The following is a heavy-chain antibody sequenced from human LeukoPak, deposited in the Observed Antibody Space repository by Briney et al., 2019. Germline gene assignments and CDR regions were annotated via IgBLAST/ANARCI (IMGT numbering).Heavy chain of an antibody. Sequence: SETLSLTCSVSGGSISRYYWNWIRQPPGKGLEWIGYMYYSGSTNYNPSLKSRVTISIDTSKNQFSLKLSSATAADTAVYYCARGFSSWPYYFDYWGQGTLVTVSS. V-gene: IGHV4-59*01. CDR1: GGSISRYY. CDR3: ARGFSSWPYYFDY. J-gene: IGHJ4*02. CDR2: MYYSGST. D-gene: IGHD6-13*01.